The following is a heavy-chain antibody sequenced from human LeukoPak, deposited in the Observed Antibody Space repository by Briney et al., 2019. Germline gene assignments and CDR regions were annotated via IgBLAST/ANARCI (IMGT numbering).Heavy chain of an antibody. Sequence: PVKVSCKASGGTFSSYAISWVRQAPGQGLEWMGRIIPIFGTANYAQKFQGRVTITTDESTSTAYMELSSLRSEDTAVYYCARGYYDILTGYYLFDYWGQGTLVTVSS. J-gene: IGHJ4*02. CDR1: GGTFSSYA. CDR2: IIPIFGTA. V-gene: IGHV1-69*05. D-gene: IGHD3-9*01. CDR3: ARGYYDILTGYYLFDY.